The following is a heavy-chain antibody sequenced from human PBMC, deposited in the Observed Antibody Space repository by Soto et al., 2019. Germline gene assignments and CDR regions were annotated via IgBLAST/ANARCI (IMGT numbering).Heavy chain of an antibody. D-gene: IGHD3-9*01. V-gene: IGHV4-30-4*01. J-gene: IGHJ6*02. CDR3: ARDSPYYDILTGYSPYGMDV. CDR2: IYYSGST. Sequence: PSETLSLTCTVSGGSISSGDYYWSWIRQPPGKGLEWIGYIYYSGSTYYNPSLKSRVTISVDTSKNQFSLKLSSVTAADTAVYYCARDSPYYDILTGYSPYGMDVWGQGTTVTVSS. CDR1: GGSISSGDYY.